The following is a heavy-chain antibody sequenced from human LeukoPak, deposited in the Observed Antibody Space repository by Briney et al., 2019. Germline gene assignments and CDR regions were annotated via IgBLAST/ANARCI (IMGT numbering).Heavy chain of an antibody. D-gene: IGHD3-16*02. CDR1: GFSFSTYA. V-gene: IGHV3-23*01. J-gene: IGHJ4*02. CDR2: VDGNGGST. Sequence: GGSVRLSCAASGFSFSTYAMSWVRQAPGKGLEWVSGVDGNGGSTSYADSVKGRFTIFRDNSKNTVYLQMDSLRVEDTAVYYCAKSLYGGCDYWGQGTVVTVSS. CDR3: AKSLYGGCDY.